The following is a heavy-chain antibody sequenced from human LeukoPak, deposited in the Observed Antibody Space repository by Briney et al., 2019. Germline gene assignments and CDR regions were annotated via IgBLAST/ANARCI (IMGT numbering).Heavy chain of an antibody. CDR3: ARARRGGPYYYYYMDV. D-gene: IGHD2-15*01. CDR1: GYSISSGYY. V-gene: IGHV4-38-2*02. CDR2: IYHSGST. J-gene: IGHJ6*03. Sequence: KPSETLSLTCTVSGYSISSGYYWGWIRQPPGKGLEWIGSIYHSGSTYYNPSLKSRVTISVDTSKNQFSLKLSSVTAADTAVYYCARARRGGPYYYYYMDVWGKGTTVTVSS.